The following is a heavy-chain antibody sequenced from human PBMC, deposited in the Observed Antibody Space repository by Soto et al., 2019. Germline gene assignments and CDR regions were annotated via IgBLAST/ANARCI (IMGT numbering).Heavy chain of an antibody. CDR3: ARHEWGPTAAGTAEGYGMDV. Sequence: PGESLKISCKGSGYSFTSYWISWVRQMPGKGLEWMGRIDPSDSYTNYSPSFQGHVTISADESISTAYLQWSSLKASDTAMYYCARHEWGPTAAGTAEGYGMDVWGQGTTVTVSS. V-gene: IGHV5-10-1*01. CDR2: IDPSDSYT. D-gene: IGHD6-13*01. J-gene: IGHJ6*02. CDR1: GYSFTSYW.